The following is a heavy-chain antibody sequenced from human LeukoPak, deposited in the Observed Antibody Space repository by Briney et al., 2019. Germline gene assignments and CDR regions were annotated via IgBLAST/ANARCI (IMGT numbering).Heavy chain of an antibody. CDR2: ISGSGGST. CDR1: GFTFSSYA. D-gene: IGHD1-26*01. V-gene: IGHV3-23*01. J-gene: IGHJ3*02. Sequence: GGSLRLSCAASGFTFSSYAMSWVRQAPGKGLEWVSAISGSGGSTYYADSVKGRFTISRDNSKNTLYLQMNSLRAEDTAVYYCAKDSPAQIVGATGAFDIWGQGTMVTVSS. CDR3: AKDSPAQIVGATGAFDI.